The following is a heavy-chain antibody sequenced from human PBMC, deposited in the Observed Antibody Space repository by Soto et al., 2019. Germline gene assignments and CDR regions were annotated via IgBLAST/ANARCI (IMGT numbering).Heavy chain of an antibody. D-gene: IGHD6-19*01. CDR3: AGRGVIAVAGTRSAGAFYI. CDR2: IYYSGST. CDR1: GGSISSYY. J-gene: IGHJ3*02. V-gene: IGHV4-59*08. Sequence: QVQLQESGPGLVKPSETLSLTCTVSGGSISSYYWRWIRQPPGKGLEWIGYIYYSGSTNYNPSLLSRVTMSVDTSKNQFSLKLSSVTAADTAVYYCAGRGVIAVAGTRSAGAFYIWGQGTMVTVSS.